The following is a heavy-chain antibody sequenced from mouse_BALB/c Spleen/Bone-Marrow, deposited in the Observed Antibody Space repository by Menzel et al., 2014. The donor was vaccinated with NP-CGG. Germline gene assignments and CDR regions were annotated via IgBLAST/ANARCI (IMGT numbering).Heavy chain of an antibody. CDR1: GYSITSDYA. CDR3: ARDNYYGSSY. J-gene: IGHJ2*01. CDR2: ISYSGST. D-gene: IGHD1-1*01. Sequence: VQLKDSGPGLVKPSQSLSLTCTVTGYSITSDYACNWIRQFPGNKLEWMGYISYSGSTSYNPSLKSRISITRDTSKNQFFLQLNSVTTGDTATYYCARDNYYGSSYWGQGTTLTVSS. V-gene: IGHV3-2*02.